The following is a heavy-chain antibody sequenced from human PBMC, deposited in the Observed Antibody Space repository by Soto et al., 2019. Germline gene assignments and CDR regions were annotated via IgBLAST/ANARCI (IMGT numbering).Heavy chain of an antibody. CDR3: VRDGLDYYDTERLYFDN. CDR1: GFNFITYS. Sequence: EVQLVESGGGPVRPGGSLKLSCAASGFNFITYSLSWVRQAPGKGLEWVASISSSAVYIDYADSVKGRFTISRDNANNSLYLQMNSPRAEDTATYHCVRDGLDYYDTERLYFDNWGQGTLVTVSS. V-gene: IGHV3-21*01. D-gene: IGHD3-22*01. CDR2: ISSSAVYI. J-gene: IGHJ4*02.